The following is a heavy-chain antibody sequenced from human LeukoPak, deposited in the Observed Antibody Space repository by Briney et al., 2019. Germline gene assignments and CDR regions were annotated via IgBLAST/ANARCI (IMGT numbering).Heavy chain of an antibody. V-gene: IGHV4-61*02. Sequence: SETLSLTCTVSGDSISSGDYYWSWIRQPAGKGLEWIGRISSSGSTNYNPSLKSRVTISVDTSKNQFSLKLSSVTAADTAVYFCARHSKYFDWLLSFDYWGQGTLVTVSS. CDR1: GDSISSGDYY. D-gene: IGHD3-9*01. J-gene: IGHJ4*02. CDR3: ARHSKYFDWLLSFDY. CDR2: ISSSGST.